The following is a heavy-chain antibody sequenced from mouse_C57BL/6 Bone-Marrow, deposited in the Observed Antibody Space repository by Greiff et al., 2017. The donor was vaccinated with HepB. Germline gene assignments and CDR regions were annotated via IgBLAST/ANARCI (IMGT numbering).Heavy chain of an antibody. Sequence: VQLQQSGPELVKPGASVKISCKASGYTFTDYYMNWVKQSHGKSLEWIGDINPNNGGTSYNQKFKGKATLTVDKSSSTAYMELRSLTSEDSAVYYCARLRVRGDYWGQGTTLTVSS. J-gene: IGHJ2*01. V-gene: IGHV1-26*01. CDR1: GYTFTDYY. CDR2: INPNNGGT. CDR3: ARLRVRGDY. D-gene: IGHD2-1*01.